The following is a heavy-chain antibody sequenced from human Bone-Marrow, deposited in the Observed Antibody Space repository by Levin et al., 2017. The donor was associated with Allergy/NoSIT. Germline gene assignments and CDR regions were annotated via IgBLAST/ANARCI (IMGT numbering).Heavy chain of an antibody. D-gene: IGHD6-13*01. CDR1: GFTFSSYA. CDR3: AARGIAAAGTDWFDP. Sequence: GGSLRLSCAASGFTFSSYAMHWVRQAPGKGLEWVAVISYDGSNKYYADSVKGRFTISRDNSKNTLYLQMNSLRAEDTAVYYCAARGIAAAGTDWFDPWGQGTLVTVSS. CDR2: ISYDGSNK. J-gene: IGHJ5*02. V-gene: IGHV3-30*04.